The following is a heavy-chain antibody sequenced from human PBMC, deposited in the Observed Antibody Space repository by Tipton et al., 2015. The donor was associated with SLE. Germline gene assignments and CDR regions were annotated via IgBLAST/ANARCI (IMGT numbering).Heavy chain of an antibody. D-gene: IGHD6-13*01. CDR2: INHSGST. J-gene: IGHJ5*02. CDR3: ARAGLYSSSQKFDP. Sequence: TLSLTCAVYGGSFSGYYWSWIRQPPGKGLEWIGEINHSGSTNYNPSLKSRVTISVDTSKNQFSLKLSSVTAADTAVYYCARAGLYSSSQKFDPWGQGTLVTVSS. CDR1: GGSFSGYY. V-gene: IGHV4-34*01.